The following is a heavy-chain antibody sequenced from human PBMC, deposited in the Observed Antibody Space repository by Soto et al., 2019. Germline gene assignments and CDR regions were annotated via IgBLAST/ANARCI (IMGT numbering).Heavy chain of an antibody. D-gene: IGHD2-8*01. J-gene: IGHJ6*03. CDR1: GFTFSSYW. CDR2: IKQDGSEK. V-gene: IGHV3-7*01. Sequence: GGSLRLSCAASGFTFSSYWMSWVRQAPGKGLEWVANIKQDGSEKYYVDSVKGRFTISRDNAKNSLYLQMNSLRAEDTAVYYCARVFSYGCTNGVCYPYSYYYYMDVWGKGTTVTVSS. CDR3: ARVFSYGCTNGVCYPYSYYYYMDV.